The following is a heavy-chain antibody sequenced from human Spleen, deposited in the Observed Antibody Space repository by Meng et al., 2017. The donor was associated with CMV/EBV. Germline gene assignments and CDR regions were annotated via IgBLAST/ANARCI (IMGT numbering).Heavy chain of an antibody. J-gene: IGHJ4*02. V-gene: IGHV3-23*03. D-gene: IGHD4-23*01. CDR3: AKGFDYGGKSVAPIDY. CDR2: IYSGGSNT. CDR1: GFTFSSYA. Sequence: GGSLRLSCAASGFTFSSYAMSWVRQAPGKGLEWVSVIYSGGSNTYYADSVKGRFTISRDNSKNTLYLQMNSLRAADTAVYYCAKGFDYGGKSVAPIDYWGQGTLVTVSS.